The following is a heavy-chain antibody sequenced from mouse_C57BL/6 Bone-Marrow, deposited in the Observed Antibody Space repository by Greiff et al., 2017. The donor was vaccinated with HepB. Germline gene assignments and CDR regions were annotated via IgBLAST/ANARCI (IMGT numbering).Heavy chain of an antibody. J-gene: IGHJ1*03. D-gene: IGHD2-3*01. Sequence: EVKLVESGGDLVKPGGSLKLSCAASGFTFSSYGMSWVRQTPDKRLEWVATISSGGSYTYYPDSVKGRFTISRDNAKNTLYLQMSSLKSEDTAMYYCARRDGYYVDWYFDVWGTGTTVTVSS. CDR2: ISSGGSYT. CDR1: GFTFSSYG. CDR3: ARRDGYYVDWYFDV. V-gene: IGHV5-6*02.